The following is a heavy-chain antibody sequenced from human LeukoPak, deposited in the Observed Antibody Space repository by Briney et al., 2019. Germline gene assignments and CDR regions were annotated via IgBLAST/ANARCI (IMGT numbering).Heavy chain of an antibody. D-gene: IGHD2-2*01. CDR1: GGTFSSYA. J-gene: IGHJ5*02. CDR3: ARAVVVPAARGAWFDP. V-gene: IGHV1-69*13. CDR2: IIPIFGTA. Sequence: SVKVSCKASGGTFSSYAISWVRQAPGQGLEWMGGIIPIFGTANYAQKFQGRVTITADESTSTAYMELSSLRSEDTAVSYCARAVVVPAARGAWFDPWGQGTLVTVSS.